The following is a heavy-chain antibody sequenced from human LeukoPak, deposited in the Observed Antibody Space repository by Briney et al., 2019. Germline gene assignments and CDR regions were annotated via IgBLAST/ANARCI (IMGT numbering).Heavy chain of an antibody. J-gene: IGHJ3*02. V-gene: IGHV4-4*07. CDR3: ATSIAAAGWLEGAFDI. Sequence: SETLSLTCTVSGGSISSQYWSWTRQPAGKGLEWIGRIYSGGGANYNPSLKSRVTMSVYTSKNQFSLKLNSVTAADTAVYYCATSIAAAGWLEGAFDIWGQGTMVTVSS. D-gene: IGHD6-13*01. CDR1: GGSISSQY. CDR2: IYSGGGA.